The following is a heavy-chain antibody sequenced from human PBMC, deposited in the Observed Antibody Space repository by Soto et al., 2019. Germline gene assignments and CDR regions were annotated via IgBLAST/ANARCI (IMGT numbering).Heavy chain of an antibody. J-gene: IGHJ4*02. CDR2: ISISSSYI. CDR3: AREGSYWNDVRRD. CDR1: GFTFSSYS. V-gene: IGHV3-21*01. D-gene: IGHD1-1*01. Sequence: EVQLVESGGGLVKPGGSLRLACAASGFTFSSYSMNWVRQAPGKGLEWVSSISISSSYIYYADSVKARFTISRDNAKNSLYRQINSLRAEDTAVYFCAREGSYWNDVRRDWCQGTLVTVSS.